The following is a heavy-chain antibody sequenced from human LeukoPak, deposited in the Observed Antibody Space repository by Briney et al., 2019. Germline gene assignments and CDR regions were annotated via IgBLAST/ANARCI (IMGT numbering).Heavy chain of an antibody. Sequence: SETLSLTCTVSGGSISSHYWAWIRQPPGKGLEWIGTIYYSGSTYYNPSLKSRVTISIDTSKNQFSLKLTSVTAADTAVYYCARELENTIFGVVSRWFDPWGQGALVTVSS. V-gene: IGHV4-39*07. CDR2: IYYSGST. CDR1: GGSISSHY. D-gene: IGHD3-3*01. CDR3: ARELENTIFGVVSRWFDP. J-gene: IGHJ5*02.